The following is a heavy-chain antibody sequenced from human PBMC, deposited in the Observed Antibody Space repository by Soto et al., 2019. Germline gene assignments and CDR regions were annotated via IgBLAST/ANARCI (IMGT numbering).Heavy chain of an antibody. V-gene: IGHV1-69*13. D-gene: IGHD3-9*01. CDR2: IIPIFGTA. CDR1: GGTFSSYA. J-gene: IGHJ4*02. Sequence: EASVKVSCKASGGTFSSYAISWVRQAPGQGLEWMGGIIPIFGTANYAQKFQGRVTITADESTSTAYMELSSLRSEDTAVYYCARARNYDILTGQFDYWGQGTLVTVSS. CDR3: ARARNYDILTGQFDY.